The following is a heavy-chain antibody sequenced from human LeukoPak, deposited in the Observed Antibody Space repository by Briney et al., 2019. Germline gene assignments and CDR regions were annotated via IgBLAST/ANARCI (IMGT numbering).Heavy chain of an antibody. CDR1: GFIFKTYG. V-gene: IGHV3-23*01. J-gene: IGHJ4*02. CDR2: ITSSGGST. Sequence: GGSLRLSCATSGFIFKTYGMNWVRQAPGKGLEWVSAITSSGGSTYYADSVKGRFTISRDNSKNTLYLQLNSLRVEETAVYYCARDLNAGLRFLEWLLSLDYWGQGTLVTVSS. CDR3: ARDLNAGLRFLEWLLSLDY. D-gene: IGHD3-3*01.